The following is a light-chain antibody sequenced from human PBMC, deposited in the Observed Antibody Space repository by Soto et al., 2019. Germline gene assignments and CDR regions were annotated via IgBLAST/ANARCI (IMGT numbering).Light chain of an antibody. J-gene: IGKJ1*01. CDR3: QQYGSSPWS. CDR2: DAS. V-gene: IGKV3-20*01. Sequence: EIALRKIPGTLSLSPGERATLSCRASQSVSRNYLAWYQQKPGQAPRLLIYDASSRPTGIPVRFRGSGSGTEFSLTISRLEPEDFAVYYCQQYGSSPWSFGLGTKVEIK. CDR1: QSVSRNY.